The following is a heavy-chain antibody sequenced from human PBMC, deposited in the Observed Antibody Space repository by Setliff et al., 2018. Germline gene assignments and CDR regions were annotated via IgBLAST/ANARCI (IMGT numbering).Heavy chain of an antibody. Sequence: ASVKVSCKASGYIFTSNAIHWVRQAPGQRLEWMGWISAAGGDAKYSQKFQDRVTITRDTSATTAYIGLSSLRSEDTAVYYCARARGSGSRAFDIWGQGTMVTVSS. CDR2: ISAAGGDA. J-gene: IGHJ3*02. CDR3: ARARGSGSRAFDI. V-gene: IGHV1-3*01. D-gene: IGHD6-25*01. CDR1: GYIFTSNA.